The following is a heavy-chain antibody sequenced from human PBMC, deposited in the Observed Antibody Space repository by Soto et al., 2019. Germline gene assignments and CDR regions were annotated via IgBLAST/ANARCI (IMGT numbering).Heavy chain of an antibody. V-gene: IGHV3-23*01. CDR2: ISGSGGST. J-gene: IGHJ5*02. CDR3: AKVPYSSTPHWFDP. CDR1: GFALRSYG. Sequence: PGGSLRLSCAASGFALRSYGMSWVRQAPGKGLEWVSGISGSGGSTYYADSVKGRFTISRDNSKNTLYLQMNSLRGEDTAVYYCAKVPYSSTPHWFDPWGQGTLVTVS. D-gene: IGHD6-13*01.